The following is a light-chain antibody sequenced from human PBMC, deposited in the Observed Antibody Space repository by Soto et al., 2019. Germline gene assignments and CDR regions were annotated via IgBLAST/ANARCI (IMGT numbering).Light chain of an antibody. CDR1: QSIGNF. Sequence: TQSPSTPSGSVGDRATLSCRASQSIGNFLAWYQQKPGQAPRLLIYGALSRATGIPDRFSGSGSGTDFTLTISRLEPEDFALYYCQQYATSPLTFGGGTKVDIK. J-gene: IGKJ4*01. CDR3: QQYATSPLT. CDR2: GAL. V-gene: IGKV3-20*01.